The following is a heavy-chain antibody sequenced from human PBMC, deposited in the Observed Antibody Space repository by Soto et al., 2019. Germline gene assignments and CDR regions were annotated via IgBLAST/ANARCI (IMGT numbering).Heavy chain of an antibody. Sequence: KASETLSLTCTVSGGSISSSSYYWGWIRQPPGKGLEWIGSIYYSGSTYYNPSLKSRVTISVDTSKNQFSLKLSSVTAADTAVYYCASLGIAVAGTADYWGQGTLVTVSS. V-gene: IGHV4-39*01. CDR3: ASLGIAVAGTADY. CDR2: IYYSGST. D-gene: IGHD6-19*01. CDR1: GGSISSSSYY. J-gene: IGHJ4*02.